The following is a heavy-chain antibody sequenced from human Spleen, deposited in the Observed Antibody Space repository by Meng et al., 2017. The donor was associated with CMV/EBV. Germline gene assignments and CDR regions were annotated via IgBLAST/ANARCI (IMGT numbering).Heavy chain of an antibody. CDR2: IYYSGSA. CDR1: GGSISGSSYY. CDR3: ARGPTE. V-gene: IGHV4-39*07. J-gene: IGHJ4*02. Sequence: TLSLTCPVCGGSISGSSYYWGWIRQPPGKGLEWIGSIYYSGSAYYNSALKSRVTISVDTSKNQFSLKLSSVTAADTAVYYCARGPTEWGQGTLVTVSS.